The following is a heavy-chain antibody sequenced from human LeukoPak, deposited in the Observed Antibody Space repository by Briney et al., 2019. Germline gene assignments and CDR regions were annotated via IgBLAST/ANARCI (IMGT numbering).Heavy chain of an antibody. CDR2: TSAYNGNT. CDR3: ARDRPKLRYFDWLYAFDI. V-gene: IGHV1-18*01. Sequence: GASVKVSCKASGYTFTSYGISWVRQAPGQGLEWMGWTSAYNGNTNYAQKLQGRVTMTTDTSTSTAYMELRSLRSDDTAVYYCARDRPKLRYFDWLYAFDIWGQGTMVTVSS. D-gene: IGHD3-9*01. J-gene: IGHJ3*02. CDR1: GYTFTSYG.